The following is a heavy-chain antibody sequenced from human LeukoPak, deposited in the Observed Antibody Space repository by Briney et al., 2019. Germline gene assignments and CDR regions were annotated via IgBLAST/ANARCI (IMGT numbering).Heavy chain of an antibody. Sequence: SETLSLTCTVSGGSISSSSYYWGWIRQPPGKGLEWIGSIYYSGSTYHNPSLKSRVTISVDTSKNQFSLKLSSVTAADTAVYYCARQGDSYSSGTFDPWGQGTLVTVSS. CDR3: ARQGDSYSSGTFDP. V-gene: IGHV4-39*01. D-gene: IGHD6-25*01. CDR1: GGSISSSSYY. J-gene: IGHJ5*02. CDR2: IYYSGST.